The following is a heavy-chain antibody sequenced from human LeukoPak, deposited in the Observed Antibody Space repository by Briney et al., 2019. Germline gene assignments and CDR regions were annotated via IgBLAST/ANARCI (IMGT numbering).Heavy chain of an antibody. J-gene: IGHJ4*02. CDR2: IIPILGIA. CDR1: GGTFSSYA. CDR3: ARDYDILTGYPD. Sequence: SVKVSCKASGGTFSSYAISWVRQAPGQGLEWMGRIIPILGIANYAQKFQGRVTITADKSTSTAYMELSSLRSEDTAVYYCARDYDILTGYPDWGQGTLVTVSS. V-gene: IGHV1-69*04. D-gene: IGHD3-9*01.